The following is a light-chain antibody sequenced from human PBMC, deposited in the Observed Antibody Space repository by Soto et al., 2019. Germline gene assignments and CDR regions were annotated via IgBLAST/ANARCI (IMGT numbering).Light chain of an antibody. J-gene: IGKJ5*01. Sequence: IMVTHSPATVSLSTRERATLSCRASLGISTYLTWYQQKPGQAPRLLIYGASSRATGIADRFSGSGSGTDFTLTISSLEPEDFGVFYCQQRFDLPKITFGQGTRLEI. CDR3: QQRFDLPKIT. CDR2: GAS. V-gene: IGKV3-11*01. CDR1: LGISTY.